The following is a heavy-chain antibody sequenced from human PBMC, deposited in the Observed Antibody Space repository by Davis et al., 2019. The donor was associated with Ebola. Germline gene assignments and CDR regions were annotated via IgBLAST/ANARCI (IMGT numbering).Heavy chain of an antibody. V-gene: IGHV4-30-4*01. J-gene: IGHJ6*02. Sequence: SETLSLTCTVSGGSISSGDYYWSWIRQPPGKGLEWIGYIYYSGSTYYNPSLKSRVTISVDTSKNQFSLKLSSVTAADTAVYYCASIGRRYYGSGSRPSHYGMDVWGQGTTVTVSS. D-gene: IGHD3-10*01. CDR3: ASIGRRYYGSGSRPSHYGMDV. CDR2: IYYSGST. CDR1: GGSISSGDYY.